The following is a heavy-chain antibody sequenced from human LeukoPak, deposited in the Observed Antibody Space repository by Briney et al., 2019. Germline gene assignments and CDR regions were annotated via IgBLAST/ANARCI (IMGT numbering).Heavy chain of an antibody. CDR3: AKDAGIMITFGGVIGHDY. CDR2: ISGSGGST. CDR1: GFTFSNFA. J-gene: IGHJ4*02. Sequence: GGSLRLSCTPSGFTFSNFAMSWVRQAPGKGLEWVSAISGSGGSTYYADSVKGRFTISRDNSKNTLYLQMNSLRAEDTAVYYCAKDAGIMITFGGVIGHDYWGQGTLVTVSS. V-gene: IGHV3-23*01. D-gene: IGHD3-16*02.